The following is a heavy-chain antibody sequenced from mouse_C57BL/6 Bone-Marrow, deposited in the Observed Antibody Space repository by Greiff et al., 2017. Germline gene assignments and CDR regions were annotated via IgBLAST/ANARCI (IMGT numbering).Heavy chain of an antibody. Sequence: QVQLQQSGAELARPGASVKLSCKASGYTFTSYGISWVKQRTGQGLEWIGEIYPRSGNTYYNEEFKGKATLAADKSSSTAYMELRSLTSEDSAVYFCASAWSWFAYWGQGTRVTVSA. CDR3: ASAWSWFAY. V-gene: IGHV1-81*01. CDR2: IYPRSGNT. CDR1: GYTFTSYG. J-gene: IGHJ3*01.